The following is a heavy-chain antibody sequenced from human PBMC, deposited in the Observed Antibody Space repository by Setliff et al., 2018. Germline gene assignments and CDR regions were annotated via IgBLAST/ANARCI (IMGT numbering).Heavy chain of an antibody. V-gene: IGHV1-46*01. D-gene: IGHD3-22*01. CDR1: GYSFTSHY. CDR2: INPGGLTS. J-gene: IGHJ4*02. Sequence: ASVKVSCKTSGYSFTSHYVHWVRQAPGQGLEWMGIINPGGLTSSSTQKFEGRVTMTRDTSTSTVYMELNSLTSDDTAVYYCARINFYVSSGYYYAPDYWGPGTLVTVSS. CDR3: ARINFYVSSGYYYAPDY.